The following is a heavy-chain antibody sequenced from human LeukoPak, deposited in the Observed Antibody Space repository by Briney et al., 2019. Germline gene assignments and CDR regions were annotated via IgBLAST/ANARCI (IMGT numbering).Heavy chain of an antibody. J-gene: IGHJ4*02. D-gene: IGHD6-19*01. V-gene: IGHV3-23*01. CDR3: AKGYSSGWTPFDY. Sequence: GGSLRLSCAGSGFTFSSYAMNWVRQAPGQGLEWVSGIGDSGEIERYADSVKGRFTISRDNFRNTVYLEMRSLRPEDTAVYYCAKGYSSGWTPFDYWGQGTQVTVSS. CDR1: GFTFSSYA. CDR2: IGDSGEIE.